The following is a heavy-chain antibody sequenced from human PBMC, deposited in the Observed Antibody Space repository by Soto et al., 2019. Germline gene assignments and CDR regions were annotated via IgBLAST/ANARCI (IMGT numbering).Heavy chain of an antibody. V-gene: IGHV3-49*03. CDR3: TREGPEAYYYYGMDV. CDR2: IRSKAYGGTT. Sequence: GGSLRLSCTASGFTFGDYAMSWFRQAPGKGLEWVGFIRSKAYGGTTEYAASVKGRFTISRDDSKCIAHLQMNSLKTEDTAVYYCTREGPEAYYYYGMDVWGQGTTVTVSS. CDR1: GFTFGDYA. J-gene: IGHJ6*02.